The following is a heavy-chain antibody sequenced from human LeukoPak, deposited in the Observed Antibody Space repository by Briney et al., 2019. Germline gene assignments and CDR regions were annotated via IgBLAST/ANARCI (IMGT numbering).Heavy chain of an antibody. CDR3: ARAVATGPYYYYYMDV. CDR1: GFTFSSYA. D-gene: IGHD5-12*01. Sequence: GGSLRLSCAASGFTFSSYAMSWVRQAPGKGLEWVSAISGSGGSTYYADSVKGRFTISRDNSKNTLYLQMNSLRAEDTAVYYCARAVATGPYYYYYMDVWGKGTTVTVSS. V-gene: IGHV3-23*01. J-gene: IGHJ6*03. CDR2: ISGSGGST.